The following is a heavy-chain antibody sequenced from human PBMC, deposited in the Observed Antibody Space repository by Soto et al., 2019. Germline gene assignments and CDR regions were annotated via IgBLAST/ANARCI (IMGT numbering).Heavy chain of an antibody. D-gene: IGHD3-9*01. J-gene: IGHJ6*02. CDR1: GYTFTGYY. V-gene: IGHV1-2*02. CDR3: ARDRPLGRGNFDWLWDYYYYGMDV. Sequence: ASVKVSCKASGYTFTGYYMHWVRQAPGQGLEWMGWINPNSGGTNYAQKFQGRVTMTRDTSISTAYMELSRLRSDDTAVYYCARDRPLGRGNFDWLWDYYYYGMDVWGQGTTVTVSS. CDR2: INPNSGGT.